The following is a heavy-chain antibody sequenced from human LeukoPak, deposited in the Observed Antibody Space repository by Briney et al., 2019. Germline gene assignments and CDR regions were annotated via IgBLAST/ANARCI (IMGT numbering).Heavy chain of an antibody. D-gene: IGHD2-2*03. J-gene: IGHJ5*02. Sequence: GGSLRLSCVASGFTFSTNGMTWVRQAPGKGPEWVSTIRGFGFGGSTHYADSVKGRFTISRDNAKNKLYLQMNSLRAEDTAVYYCARDGFCSSSSCYPLNWFDPWGQGTLVTVSS. CDR3: ARDGFCSSSSCYPLNWFDP. CDR2: IRGFGFGGST. CDR1: GFTFSTNG. V-gene: IGHV3-23*01.